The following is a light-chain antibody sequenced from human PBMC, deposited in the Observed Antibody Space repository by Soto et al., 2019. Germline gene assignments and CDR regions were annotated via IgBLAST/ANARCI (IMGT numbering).Light chain of an antibody. CDR1: QNIRSR. CDR2: DAS. V-gene: IGKV1-5*01. J-gene: IGKJ5*01. CDR3: QQDYDLPIT. Sequence: DFQMTQSPGTLSSSVGDRVTITCRASQNIRSRLAWFQQKPGKAPKLLIYDASSLESGVPQRFSGSGSGTDFTLTISSLQPEDFAVYYCQQDYDLPITFGQGTRLEIK.